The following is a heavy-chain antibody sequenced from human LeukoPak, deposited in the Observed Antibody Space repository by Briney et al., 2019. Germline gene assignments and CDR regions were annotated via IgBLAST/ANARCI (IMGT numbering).Heavy chain of an antibody. CDR1: AGSISPYY. J-gene: IGHJ4*01. D-gene: IGHD4-23*01. CDR2: IYYSGST. Sequence: PSETLSLTCTVSAGSISPYYWSWIRQPPGKGLEWLGYIYYSGSTDYNPSLMGRLTISVDTSKNQFSLTLTSVTEADTAVYYCARDYGGKLDYWGHGTLVTVSS. CDR3: ARDYGGKLDY. V-gene: IGHV4-59*01.